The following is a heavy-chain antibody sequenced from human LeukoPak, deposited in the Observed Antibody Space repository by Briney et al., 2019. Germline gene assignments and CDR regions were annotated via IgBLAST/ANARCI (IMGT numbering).Heavy chain of an antibody. Sequence: SETLSLTCAVYGGSFSGYYWSWIRQPPGKGLEWIGEINHSGSTNYNPSLKSRVTISVDTSKNQFSLKLSSVTAADTAVYYCARGTYYYDSSGYHYFDYWGQGTLVTVSS. CDR3: ARGTYYYDSSGYHYFDY. CDR2: INHSGST. J-gene: IGHJ4*02. CDR1: GGSFSGYY. V-gene: IGHV4-34*01. D-gene: IGHD3-22*01.